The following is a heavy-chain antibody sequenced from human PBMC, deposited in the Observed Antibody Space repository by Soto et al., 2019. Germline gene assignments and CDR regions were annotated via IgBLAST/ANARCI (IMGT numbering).Heavy chain of an antibody. CDR1: TGSISVFY. J-gene: IGHJ4*02. D-gene: IGHD1-26*01. CDR2: IHYSGRT. V-gene: IGHV4-59*12. Sequence: SETLSLTCRVSTGSISVFYWTWIRQPPGKILEWIGYIHYSGRTDYNPSLTSRATMSVDTSKNQFYLNLKSITAADTAVYYCVRVGVGIGNHFDSWGRGTLVTVSS. CDR3: VRVGVGIGNHFDS.